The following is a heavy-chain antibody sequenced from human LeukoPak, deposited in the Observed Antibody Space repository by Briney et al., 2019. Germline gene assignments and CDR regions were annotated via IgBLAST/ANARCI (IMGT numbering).Heavy chain of an antibody. Sequence: SETLSLTCTVSGGSISSSSYYWGWIRQPPGKGLEWIGSIYYSGSTYYNPSLKSRVTISVDTSKNQFSLRLSSVTAADTAVYYCARENSYYDSSGYYYGSGYFDYWGQGTLVTVSS. J-gene: IGHJ4*02. CDR1: GGSISSSSYY. CDR3: ARENSYYDSSGYYYGSGYFDY. CDR2: IYYSGST. V-gene: IGHV4-39*07. D-gene: IGHD3-22*01.